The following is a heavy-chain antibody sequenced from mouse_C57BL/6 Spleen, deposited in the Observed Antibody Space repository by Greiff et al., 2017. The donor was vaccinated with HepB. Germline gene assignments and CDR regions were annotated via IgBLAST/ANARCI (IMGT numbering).Heavy chain of an antibody. CDR1: GYTFTSYW. Sequence: QVQLQQPGAELVRPGTSVKLSCKASGYTFTSYWMHWVKQRPGQGLEWIGVIDPSDSYTNYNQKFKGKATLTVDKSSSTAYMQLSSLTSEDSAVYYCARETVVAHWYFDVWGTGTTVTVSS. V-gene: IGHV1-59*01. D-gene: IGHD1-1*01. CDR3: ARETVVAHWYFDV. CDR2: IDPSDSYT. J-gene: IGHJ1*03.